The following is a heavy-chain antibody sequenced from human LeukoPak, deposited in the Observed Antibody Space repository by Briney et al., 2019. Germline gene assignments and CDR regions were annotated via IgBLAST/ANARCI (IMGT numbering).Heavy chain of an antibody. CDR1: GFTFSDYA. CDR3: ARDQGGGTFDF. D-gene: IGHD3-16*01. J-gene: IGHJ3*01. Sequence: PGGSLRLSCAASGFTFSDYAMTWVRQAPGKGLEWVSAISGSGDTTYYADSVKGRFTISRDNSKNTLNLQMYSLRAEDTAIYYCARDQGGGTFDFWGQGTMVTVSS. V-gene: IGHV3-23*01. CDR2: ISGSGDTT.